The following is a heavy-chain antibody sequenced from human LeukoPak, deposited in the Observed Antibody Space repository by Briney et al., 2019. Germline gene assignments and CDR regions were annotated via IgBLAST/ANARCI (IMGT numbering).Heavy chain of an antibody. V-gene: IGHV4-4*07. Sequence: SETLPLTCTVSGGSISSYYWSWIRQPAGKGLEWIGRIYTSGSTNYNPSLKSRVTMSVGTSKNQFSLKLSSVTAADTAVYYCARGGVPGLVGTKVRRPWFDPWGQGTLVTVSS. D-gene: IGHD1-7*01. CDR2: IYTSGST. CDR1: GGSISSYY. CDR3: ARGGVPGLVGTKVRRPWFDP. J-gene: IGHJ5*02.